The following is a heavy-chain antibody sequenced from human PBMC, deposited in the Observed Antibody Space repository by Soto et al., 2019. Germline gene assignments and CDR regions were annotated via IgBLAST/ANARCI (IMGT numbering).Heavy chain of an antibody. CDR1: GLTVGSSA. J-gene: IGHJ5*02. D-gene: IGHD3-3*01. V-gene: IGHV3-23*01. Sequence: EVRLLESGGGLVQPGGSLRLSCAASGLTVGSSAMTWVRQAPGKGLEWISSLSGDGKATYYADSVKGRFTTSRDISKNTLFLQMDSLRVEDTAIYFCARITRSWGQGTRVTVSS. CDR3: ARITRS. CDR2: LSGDGKAT.